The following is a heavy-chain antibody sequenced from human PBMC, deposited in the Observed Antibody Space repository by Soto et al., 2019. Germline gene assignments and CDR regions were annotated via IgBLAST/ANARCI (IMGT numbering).Heavy chain of an antibody. D-gene: IGHD2-8*01. J-gene: IGHJ4*02. CDR1: EFTFSSYA. Sequence: GGSLRLSCAASEFTFSSYAIHWVRQAPGKGLEWVAILSYDGSNKYYADSVKGRFTISRDNSKNTLYLQMNSLRTEDTAVYYCARASRYCSNRLCLRYLDYRGQGTLVTVSS. CDR2: LSYDGSNK. CDR3: ARASRYCSNRLCLRYLDY. V-gene: IGHV3-30-3*01.